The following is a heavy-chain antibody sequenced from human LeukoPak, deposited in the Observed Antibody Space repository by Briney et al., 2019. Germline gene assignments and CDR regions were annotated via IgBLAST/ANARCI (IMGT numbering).Heavy chain of an antibody. J-gene: IGHJ3*02. CDR3: ARHRVYCSGGSCYSSLRAFDI. V-gene: IGHV4-59*08. Sequence: SETLSLTCTVSGGSISSYYWSWIRQPPGKGLEWIGYIYYSGSTNYNPSLKSRVTISVDTSMNQFSLKLSSVTAADTAVYYCARHRVYCSGGSCYSSLRAFDIWGQGTMVTVSS. CDR1: GGSISSYY. D-gene: IGHD2-15*01. CDR2: IYYSGST.